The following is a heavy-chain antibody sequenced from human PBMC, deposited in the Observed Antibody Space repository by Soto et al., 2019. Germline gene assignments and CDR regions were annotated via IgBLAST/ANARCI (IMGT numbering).Heavy chain of an antibody. J-gene: IGHJ4*02. Sequence: SVKVSCKASGGTFSSYAMSWVRQAPGQGLEWMGGIIPIFGTANYAQKFQGRVTITADESTSTAYMELSSLRSEDTAVYYCAFGLTGLTWSSVFDYWGQGTLVTVSS. CDR3: AFGLTGLTWSSVFDY. V-gene: IGHV1-69*13. CDR2: IIPIFGTA. D-gene: IGHD3-9*01. CDR1: GGTFSSYA.